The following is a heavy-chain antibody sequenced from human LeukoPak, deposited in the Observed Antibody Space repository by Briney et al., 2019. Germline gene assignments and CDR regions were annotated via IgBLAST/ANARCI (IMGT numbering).Heavy chain of an antibody. V-gene: IGHV4-34*01. CDR1: GGSFSGYY. J-gene: IGHJ3*02. Sequence: PSETLSLTCAVYGGSFSGYYWSWIRQPPGKGLEWIGEINHSGSTNYNPSLKSRVTISVDTSKNQFSLKLSSATAADTAVYYCARDQRFLEWFYAAFDIWGHGTMVTVSS. D-gene: IGHD3-3*01. CDR3: ARDQRFLEWFYAAFDI. CDR2: INHSGST.